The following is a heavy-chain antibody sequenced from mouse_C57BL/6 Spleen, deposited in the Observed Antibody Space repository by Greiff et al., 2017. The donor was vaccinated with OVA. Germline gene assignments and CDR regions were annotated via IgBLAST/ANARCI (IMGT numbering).Heavy chain of an antibody. D-gene: IGHD1-1*01. CDR1: GYSFTGYY. CDR3: ARFTTVVGAMDY. Sequence: VQLQQSGPELVKPGASVKISCKASGYSFTGYYMNWVKQSPEKSLEWIGEINPSTGGTTYNQKFKAKATLTVDKSSSTAYMQLKSLTSEDSAVYYCARFTTVVGAMDYWGQGTSVTVSS. CDR2: INPSTGGT. V-gene: IGHV1-42*01. J-gene: IGHJ4*01.